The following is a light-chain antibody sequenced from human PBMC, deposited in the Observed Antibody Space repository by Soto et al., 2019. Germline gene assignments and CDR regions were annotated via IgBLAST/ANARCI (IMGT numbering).Light chain of an antibody. CDR3: ETWDSNTPV. Sequence: QPVLTQSSSASASLGSSVKLTCTLSSGHSSYIIAWHQQQPGKAPRYLMKLEGSGSYNKGSGVPDRFSGSSSGADRYLTISNLQFEDEADYYCETWDSNTPVFGGRTKVTVL. V-gene: IGLV4-60*02. CDR1: SGHSSYI. J-gene: IGLJ3*02. CDR2: LEGSGSY.